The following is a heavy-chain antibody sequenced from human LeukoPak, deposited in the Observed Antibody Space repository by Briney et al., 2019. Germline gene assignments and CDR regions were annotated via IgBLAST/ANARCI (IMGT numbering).Heavy chain of an antibody. CDR1: GFTFSSYW. CDR3: AKWAYYDFWSGHYKSHFDS. Sequence: PGGSLRLSCAASGFTFSSYWMGWVRQAPGKGLEWVANIKQDGSEKYYVDSVKGRFTVSRDNSKNTLYLHMNTLSAEDTAVYYCAKWAYYDFWSGHYKSHFDSWGQGTLVTVSP. V-gene: IGHV3-7*03. J-gene: IGHJ4*02. CDR2: IKQDGSEK. D-gene: IGHD3-3*01.